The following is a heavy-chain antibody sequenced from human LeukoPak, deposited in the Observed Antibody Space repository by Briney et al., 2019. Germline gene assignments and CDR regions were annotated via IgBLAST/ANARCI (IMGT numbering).Heavy chain of an antibody. CDR1: GFTFSSYA. V-gene: IGHV3-30-3*01. CDR2: ISYDGSNK. CDR3: ARGSGGFDI. D-gene: IGHD6-25*01. Sequence: GGSLRLSCAASGFTFSSYAMHWVRQAPGKGLEWVAVISYDGSNKYYADSVKGRFTISRDNSKNTLYLQMNSLRAEDTAVYYCARGSGGFDIWGQGTMVTVPS. J-gene: IGHJ3*02.